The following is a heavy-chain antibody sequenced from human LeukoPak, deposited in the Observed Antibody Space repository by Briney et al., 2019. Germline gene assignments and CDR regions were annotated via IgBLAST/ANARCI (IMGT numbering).Heavy chain of an antibody. Sequence: SETLSLTCAVYGGSFSGYYWSWIRQPPGKGLEWIGEINHSGSTNYNPSLKSQVTISVDTSKNQFSLKLSSVTAADTAVYYCARAPDLYSSGWWVDYWGQGTLVTVSS. CDR1: GGSFSGYY. V-gene: IGHV4-34*01. CDR2: INHSGST. J-gene: IGHJ4*02. D-gene: IGHD6-19*01. CDR3: ARAPDLYSSGWWVDY.